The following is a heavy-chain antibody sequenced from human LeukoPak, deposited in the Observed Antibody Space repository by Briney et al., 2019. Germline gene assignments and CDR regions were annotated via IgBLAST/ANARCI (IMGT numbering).Heavy chain of an antibody. D-gene: IGHD6-13*01. V-gene: IGHV3-64D*06. CDR3: VKDTYSSSWAAFDY. CDR1: GFTFSTYA. Sequence: GGSLRLSCSAPGFTFSTYAMHWVRQAPGKGLEYVSAISSNGGNAYYADSAKGRFTTSRDNSKNTLYLQMASLRPEDTAVYYCVKDTYSSSWAAFDYWGQGTLVTVSS. CDR2: ISSNGGNA. J-gene: IGHJ4*02.